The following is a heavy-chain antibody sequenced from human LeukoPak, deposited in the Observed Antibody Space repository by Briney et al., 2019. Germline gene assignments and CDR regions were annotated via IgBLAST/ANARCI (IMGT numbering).Heavy chain of an antibody. V-gene: IGHV3-23*05. J-gene: IGHJ4*02. CDR1: GFTFSDYA. Sequence: GGSLRLSRVASGFTFSDYAMNWVRQAPGKGLEWVSTFKTNYNQVYYAESVRGRFTISTDNSKNTAYLQMNSLRVEDTALYYCARSVPDYTRFDFWGQGALVTVSS. CDR3: ARSVPDYTRFDF. D-gene: IGHD4-11*01. CDR2: FKTNYNQV.